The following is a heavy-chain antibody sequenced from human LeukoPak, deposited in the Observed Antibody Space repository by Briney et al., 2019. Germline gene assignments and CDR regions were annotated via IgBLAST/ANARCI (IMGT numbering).Heavy chain of an antibody. CDR1: GFTFSDYT. CDR2: ITGRSGYI. D-gene: IGHD3-3*01. Sequence: PGGSLRLSCAASGFTFSDYTMNWVRQAPGKGLEWVSSITGRSGYIYYADSVKGRFTISRDNAKNSLYLQMNSLRAEDTAVYYCARDAFWSGYPPSWGQGTLVTVSS. V-gene: IGHV3-21*01. CDR3: ARDAFWSGYPPS. J-gene: IGHJ5*02.